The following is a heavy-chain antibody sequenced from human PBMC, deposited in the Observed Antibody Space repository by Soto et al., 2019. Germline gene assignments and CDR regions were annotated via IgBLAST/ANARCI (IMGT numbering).Heavy chain of an antibody. CDR2: IYYNGST. CDR1: GGSISSYY. D-gene: IGHD3-3*01. V-gene: IGHV4-59*08. J-gene: IGHJ6*02. CDR3: ATIFGVVTPDADYGMDV. Sequence: ASETLSLTCTVSGGSISSYYWSWIRQPPGKGLEWIGYIYYNGSTNYNPSLKSRVTISVDTSKNQFSLKLSSVTAADTAVYYCATIFGVVTPDADYGMDVWGQGTTVTVSS.